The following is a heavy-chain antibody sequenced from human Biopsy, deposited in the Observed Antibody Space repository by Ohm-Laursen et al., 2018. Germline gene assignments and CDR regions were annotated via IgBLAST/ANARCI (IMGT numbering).Heavy chain of an antibody. V-gene: IGHV1-58*01. CDR1: GFTFSSSA. CDR3: AATSTLYYYYYAVDV. J-gene: IGHJ6*02. CDR2: IVVGSGHT. Sequence: ASVKVSCKVSGFTFSSSAVQWVRQARGQRLEWIGWIVVGSGHTNYAQKFQERVTITRDMSTSTAYMELTSLRSEDTAVYYCAATSTLYYYYYAVDVWDQGTTITVSS.